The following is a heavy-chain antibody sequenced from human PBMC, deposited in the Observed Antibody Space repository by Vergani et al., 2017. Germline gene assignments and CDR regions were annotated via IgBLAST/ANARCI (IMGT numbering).Heavy chain of an antibody. Sequence: QVQLQQWGAGLLKPSETLSLTCAVYGGSFSGYYWSWIRQPPGKGLEWLGEINHSGSTNYHPSLKSRVTISVDTSKNQFSLKLSSVTAADTAVYYCARRPYYYDSSGYSKYYYYGMDVWGQGTTVTVSS. V-gene: IGHV4-34*01. J-gene: IGHJ6*02. CDR3: ARRPYYYDSSGYSKYYYYGMDV. CDR1: GGSFSGYY. CDR2: INHSGST. D-gene: IGHD3-22*01.